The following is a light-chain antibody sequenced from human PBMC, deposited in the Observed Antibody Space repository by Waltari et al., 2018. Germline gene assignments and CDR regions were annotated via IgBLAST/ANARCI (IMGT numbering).Light chain of an antibody. CDR1: SSDVGGYNY. Sequence: QSALTQPASVSGSPGQSITISCTGTSSDVGGYNYVSWSQKHPGKAPKLMIYEVRNRPSGVSNRFSGSKSGNTASLTISGLQAEDEADYYCSSYTSSSTLFYVFGTGTKVTVL. CDR2: EVR. J-gene: IGLJ1*01. CDR3: SSYTSSSTLFYV. V-gene: IGLV2-14*01.